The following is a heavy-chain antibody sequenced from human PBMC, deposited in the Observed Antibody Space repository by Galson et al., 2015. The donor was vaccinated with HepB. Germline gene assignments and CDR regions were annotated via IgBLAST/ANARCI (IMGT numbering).Heavy chain of an antibody. CDR1: GFTFSSYA. Sequence: SLRLSCAASGFTFSSYAMSWVRQAPGKGLEWVSGISGLDHRTYYADSVKGRFTISRDNSKNTVNLQMNSLRGEDTAVYYCAKGSSSPFDTWGQGTLVTVSS. CDR2: ISGLDHRT. D-gene: IGHD6-6*01. V-gene: IGHV3-23*01. J-gene: IGHJ4*02. CDR3: AKGSSSPFDT.